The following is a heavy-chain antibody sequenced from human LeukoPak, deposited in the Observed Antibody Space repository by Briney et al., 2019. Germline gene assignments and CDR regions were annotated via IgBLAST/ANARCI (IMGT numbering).Heavy chain of an antibody. Sequence: ASVKVSCKASGYTFTGYYMHWVRQAPGQGLEWMGWINPNSGGTNYAQKFQGRVTMTRDTSISTAYMELSRLRSDDTAVYYCARVGSGWYILYYFDYWGQGTLVTVSS. CDR2: INPNSGGT. CDR3: ARVGSGWYILYYFDY. CDR1: GYTFTGYY. V-gene: IGHV1-2*02. D-gene: IGHD6-19*01. J-gene: IGHJ4*02.